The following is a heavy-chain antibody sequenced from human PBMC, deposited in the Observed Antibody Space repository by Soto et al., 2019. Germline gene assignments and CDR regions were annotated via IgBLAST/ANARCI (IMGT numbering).Heavy chain of an antibody. CDR2: ISGSGGST. CDR3: ANHMHVLRFLEWLRSFDY. D-gene: IGHD3-3*01. CDR1: GFTFSSYA. J-gene: IGHJ4*02. Sequence: GGSLRLSCAASGFTFSSYAMSWVRQAPGKGLEWVSAISGSGGSTYYADSVKGRFTISRDNSKNTLYLQMNSLRAEDTAVYYCANHMHVLRFLEWLRSFDYWGQGTLVTVSS. V-gene: IGHV3-23*01.